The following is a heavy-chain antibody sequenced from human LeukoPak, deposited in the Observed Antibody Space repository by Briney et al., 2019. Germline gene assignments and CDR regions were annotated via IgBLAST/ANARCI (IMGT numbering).Heavy chain of an antibody. CDR3: ARTGHYGSGTSDAFDI. J-gene: IGHJ3*02. V-gene: IGHV3-13*04. Sequence: PGGSLRLSCAASGFTFSSYDMHWVRQATGKGLEWVSAIGTAGDTYYPGSVKGRFTISRENAKNSLYLQMNSLRAWDTAVYYCARTGHYGSGTSDAFDIWGQGTMVTVSS. CDR2: IGTAGDT. D-gene: IGHD3-10*01. CDR1: GFTFSSYD.